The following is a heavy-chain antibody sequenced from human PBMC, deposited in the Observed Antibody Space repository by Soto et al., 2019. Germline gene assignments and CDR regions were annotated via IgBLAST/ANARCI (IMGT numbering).Heavy chain of an antibody. J-gene: IGHJ4*02. D-gene: IGHD2-15*01. CDR1: GGSFSGYY. CDR3: ARGVGDIVVVVAATEAPSDY. V-gene: IGHV4-34*01. CDR2: INHSGST. Sequence: QVQLEQWGAGLLKPSETLSLTCAVYGGSFSGYYWSWIRQPPGKGLEWIGEINHSGSTNYNPSLKSRVTISVDTSKNQFSLKLSSVTAADSAVYYCARGVGDIVVVVAATEAPSDYWGQGTLVTVSS.